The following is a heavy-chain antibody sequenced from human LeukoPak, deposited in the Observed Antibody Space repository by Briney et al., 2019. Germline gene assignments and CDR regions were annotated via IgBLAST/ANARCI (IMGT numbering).Heavy chain of an antibody. CDR1: GFTFSSYW. D-gene: IGHD2-21*01. J-gene: IGHJ6*03. Sequence: PGGSLRLSCAASGFTFSSYWMSWVRQAPGKGLEWVANIKQDGSEKYYVDSVKGRFTISRDNAKNSLYLQMNSLRAEDTAVYYCARVQGDCGGDCYSYYYYYMDVWGKGTTVTVSS. V-gene: IGHV3-7*01. CDR3: ARVQGDCGGDCYSYYYYYMDV. CDR2: IKQDGSEK.